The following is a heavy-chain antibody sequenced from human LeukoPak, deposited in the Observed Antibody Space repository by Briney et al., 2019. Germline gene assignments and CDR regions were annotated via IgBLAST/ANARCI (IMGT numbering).Heavy chain of an antibody. J-gene: IGHJ4*02. D-gene: IGHD5-18*01. V-gene: IGHV3-33*06. CDR3: AKATELWLLDY. CDR1: GFTFSNYG. Sequence: GGSLRLSCAASGFTFSNYGMHWVRQAPGKGLEWVAVIWYNGGNKYYADSVKGRFTIYRDNSKTTLYLQMNSLRAEDTAVYYCAKATELWLLDYWGQGTLVTVSS. CDR2: IWYNGGNK.